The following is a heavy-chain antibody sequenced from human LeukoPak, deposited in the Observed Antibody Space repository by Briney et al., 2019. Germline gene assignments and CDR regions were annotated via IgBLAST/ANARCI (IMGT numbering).Heavy chain of an antibody. CDR3: ATYVSGSFPFDY. D-gene: IGHD1-26*01. CDR1: GYTLTELS. V-gene: IGHV1-24*01. Sequence: GASVKVSCTVSGYTLTELSMHWVRQAPGKGLEWMGGFDPEDGETIYAQKFQGRVTMTEDTSTDTAYMELSSLRSEDTAVYYCATYVSGSFPFDYWGQGTLVTVSS. CDR2: FDPEDGET. J-gene: IGHJ4*02.